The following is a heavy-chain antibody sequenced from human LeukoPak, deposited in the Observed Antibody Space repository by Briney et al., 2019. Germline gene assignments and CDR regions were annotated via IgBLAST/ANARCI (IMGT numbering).Heavy chain of an antibody. D-gene: IGHD5-18*01. Sequence: SETLSLTCAVYGGSFSGYYWSRIRQPPGKGLEWIGEINHSGSTNYNPSLKSRVTISVDTSKNQFSLKLSSVTAADTAVYYCARGGYSYPPTTVYMDVWGKGTTVTVSS. CDR1: GGSFSGYY. J-gene: IGHJ6*03. CDR3: ARGGYSYPPTTVYMDV. V-gene: IGHV4-34*01. CDR2: INHSGST.